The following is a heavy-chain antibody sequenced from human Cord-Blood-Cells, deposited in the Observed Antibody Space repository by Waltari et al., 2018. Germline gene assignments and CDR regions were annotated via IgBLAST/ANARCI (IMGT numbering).Heavy chain of an antibody. CDR2: ISYDGSNK. CDR3: AREDNGYFDY. Sequence: QVQLVESGGGVVQPGRSLRLSCAASGFTFSSYAMPWVRQAPGKGLEWVAVISYDGSNKYYADSVKGRFTISRVNSKNTLYLQMNSLRAEDTAVYYCAREDNGYFDYWGQGTLVTVSS. D-gene: IGHD2-8*01. CDR1: GFTFSSYA. J-gene: IGHJ4*02. V-gene: IGHV3-30*04.